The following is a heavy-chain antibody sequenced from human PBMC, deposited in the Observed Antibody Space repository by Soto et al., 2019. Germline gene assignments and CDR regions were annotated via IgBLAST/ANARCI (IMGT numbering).Heavy chain of an antibody. D-gene: IGHD2-15*01. V-gene: IGHV3-30*04. Sequence: PRGSLRLSCAASGFTFSSHAMHWVRQAPGGGLEWVALISYDGSSKVYVDSVRGRFTISRDNSMNTVSLQMDSLRHEDAAVYYCVGEVGVRSFDNWGQGTLVTVSS. J-gene: IGHJ4*02. CDR2: ISYDGSSK. CDR1: GFTFSSHA. CDR3: VGEVGVRSFDN.